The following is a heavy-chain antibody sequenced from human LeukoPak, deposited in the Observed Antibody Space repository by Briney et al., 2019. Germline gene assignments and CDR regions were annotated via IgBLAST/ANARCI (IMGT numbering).Heavy chain of an antibody. V-gene: IGHV3-23*01. Sequence: GGSLRLSCVASGFPINSYAMSCVRQAPGKGLESVSAITGLGTVDHAGSVWGRFTISRDNSKSTFYLQMDSLKPEDTATYYCARRRYESSGHFDYWGQGALVTVSS. CDR1: GFPINSYA. D-gene: IGHD3-22*01. J-gene: IGHJ4*02. CDR2: ITGLGTV. CDR3: ARRRYESSGHFDY.